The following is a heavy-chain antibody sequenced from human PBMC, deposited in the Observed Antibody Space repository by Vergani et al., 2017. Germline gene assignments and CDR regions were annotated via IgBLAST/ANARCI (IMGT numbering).Heavy chain of an antibody. J-gene: IGHJ5*02. CDR3: AGDGYSYGKNWFDP. CDR2: IWYDGSNK. Sequence: QVQLVESGGGVVQPGRSLRLSCAASGFTFSSYGMHWVRQAPGKGLEWVAVIWYDGSNKYYADSVKGRFTISRDNSKNTLYLQMNSLRAEDTAVYYCAGDGYSYGKNWFDPWGQGTLVTVSS. V-gene: IGHV3-33*01. CDR1: GFTFSSYG. D-gene: IGHD5-18*01.